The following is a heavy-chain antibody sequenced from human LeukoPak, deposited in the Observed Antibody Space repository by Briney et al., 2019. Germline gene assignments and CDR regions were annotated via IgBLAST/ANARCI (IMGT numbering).Heavy chain of an antibody. CDR3: ARDDVSSTISPPYYMDV. V-gene: IGHV3-20*04. CDR1: GFTFHNYG. J-gene: IGHJ6*03. D-gene: IGHD2-2*01. CDR2: INWSGDSS. Sequence: GGSLRLSCAASGFTFHNYGMSWVRQVPGKGLEWVSGINWSGDSSSYADSVKGRFTVSRDNAQNSLYLQMNSLRAEDTALYFCARDDVSSTISPPYYMDVWGEGITVTVSS.